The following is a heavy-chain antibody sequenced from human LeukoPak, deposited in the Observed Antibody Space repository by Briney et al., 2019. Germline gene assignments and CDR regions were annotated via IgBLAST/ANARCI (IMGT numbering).Heavy chain of an antibody. D-gene: IGHD3-22*01. V-gene: IGHV4-39*01. J-gene: IGHJ4*02. Sequence: SETLSLTCTVSGGSISSSSYYWGWIRQPPGKGLEWIGSIYYSGSTYYNPSLKSRVTISVDTSKNQFSLKLSSVTAADTAVYYCAGTCYYDSSGYYFPGYQYYWGQGTLVTVSS. CDR3: AGTCYYDSSGYYFPGYQYY. CDR1: GGSISSSSYY. CDR2: IYYSGST.